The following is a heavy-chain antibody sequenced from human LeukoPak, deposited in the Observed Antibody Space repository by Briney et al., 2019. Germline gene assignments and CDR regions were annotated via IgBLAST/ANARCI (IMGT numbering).Heavy chain of an antibody. CDR1: GFTFSSYG. D-gene: IGHD3-10*01. CDR3: AKELSVLLWFGEFLGFDY. CDR2: ISGSGGST. Sequence: GGSLRLSCAASGFTFSSYGMSWVRQASGKGLEWVSAISGSGGSTYYADSVKGRFTISRDNSKNTLYLQMNSLRAEDTAVYYCAKELSVLLWFGEFLGFDYWGQGTLVTVSS. J-gene: IGHJ4*02. V-gene: IGHV3-23*01.